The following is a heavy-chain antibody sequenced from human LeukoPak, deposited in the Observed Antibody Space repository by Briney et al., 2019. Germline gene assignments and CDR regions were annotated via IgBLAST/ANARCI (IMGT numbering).Heavy chain of an antibody. J-gene: IGHJ4*02. CDR2: IYHSGST. V-gene: IGHV4-4*02. Sequence: SETLSLTCAVSGGSISSSNWWSWVRQPPGKGLEWIGEIYHSGSTNYNPSLKSRVTISVDKPKNQFSLKLSSVTAADTAVYYCARLYGSGSYYAQYYFDYWGQGTLVTVSS. CDR3: ARLYGSGSYYAQYYFDY. CDR1: GGSISSSNW. D-gene: IGHD3-10*01.